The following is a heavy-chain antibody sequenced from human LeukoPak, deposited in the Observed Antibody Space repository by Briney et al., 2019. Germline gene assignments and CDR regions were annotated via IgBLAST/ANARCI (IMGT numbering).Heavy chain of an antibody. CDR3: AKEGGKSITIFGVVTPWGGFDI. CDR2: IQSGGTT. D-gene: IGHD3-3*01. J-gene: IGHJ3*02. Sequence: GGSLRLSCAASGFTVSSDYMNWVRQAPGKGLEWVSVIQSGGTTYYADSVKGRFTISRDISKNTLYLQMNSLRAEDTAVYYCAKEGGKSITIFGVVTPWGGFDIWGQGTMVTVSS. CDR1: GFTVSSDY. V-gene: IGHV3-53*01.